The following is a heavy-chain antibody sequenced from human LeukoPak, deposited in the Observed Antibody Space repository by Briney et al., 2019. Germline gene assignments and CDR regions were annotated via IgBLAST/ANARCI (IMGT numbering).Heavy chain of an antibody. CDR2: IYSSGTT. D-gene: IGHD3-9*01. CDR1: NGSFSNHF. CDR3: ARRDWSGALDI. J-gene: IGHJ3*02. Sequence: SETLSLTCTVSNGSFSNHFWSWIRQPPGKGLEWIGHIYSSGTTNYNPSLESRVTISIDTSKIHFSLRLRSVTAADTAVYYCARRDWSGALDIWGQGTMVIVSS. V-gene: IGHV4-59*08.